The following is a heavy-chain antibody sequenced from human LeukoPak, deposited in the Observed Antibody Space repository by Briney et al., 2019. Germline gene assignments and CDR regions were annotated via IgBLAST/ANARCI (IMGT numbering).Heavy chain of an antibody. V-gene: IGHV3-23*01. CDR1: GFIFNNFA. D-gene: IGHD3-3*01. CDR2: ISGSGDNS. J-gene: IGHJ4*02. CDR3: AKEETDDFWSGYPY. Sequence: GGSLRLSCIASGFIFNNFAMSGVRQTPEKGLEWVSVISGSGDNSYYADSVKGRFIISRDNSKNTLYLQMNSLRAEDTAVYYCAKEETDDFWSGYPYWGQGTPVTASS.